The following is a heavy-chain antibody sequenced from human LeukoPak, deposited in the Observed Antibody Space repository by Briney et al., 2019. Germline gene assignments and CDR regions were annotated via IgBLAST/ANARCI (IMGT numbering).Heavy chain of an antibody. CDR2: IKSKTDGGTT. D-gene: IGHD3-10*01. J-gene: IGHJ4*02. Sequence: GGSLRLSCAASGFTFSNAWMSWVRQAPGKGLEWVGRIKSKTDGGTTDYAAPVKGRFTISRDDSKNTLYLQMNSLKTEDTAVYYCTTDVLLLLWFAELFFDYWGQGTLVTVSS. CDR3: TTDVLLLLWFAELFFDY. V-gene: IGHV3-15*01. CDR1: GFTFSNAW.